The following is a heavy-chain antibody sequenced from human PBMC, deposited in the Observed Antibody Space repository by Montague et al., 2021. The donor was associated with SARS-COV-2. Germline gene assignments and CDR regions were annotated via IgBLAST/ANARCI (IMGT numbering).Heavy chain of an antibody. Sequence: CAISRDSVSSNIATWNWIRQSPSRGLEWLGRTYYRSKWYNDYAVSVKSRVIINPDTSNNRISLQLNSVTPEDTAVYYCARAYCGGDCYFCWYFDLWGRGTLVTVSS. D-gene: IGHD2-21*02. V-gene: IGHV6-1*01. CDR3: ARAYCGGDCYFCWYFDL. J-gene: IGHJ2*01. CDR2: TYYRSKWYN. CDR1: RDSVSSNIAT.